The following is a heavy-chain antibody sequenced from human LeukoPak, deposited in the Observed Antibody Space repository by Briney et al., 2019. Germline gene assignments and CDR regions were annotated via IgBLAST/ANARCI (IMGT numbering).Heavy chain of an antibody. V-gene: IGHV4-39*01. CDR1: GGSISRTSYY. CDR3: GRVILGEAKSPIDC. J-gene: IGHJ4*02. D-gene: IGHD3-10*01. CDR2: ISYSANT. Sequence: SETLSLTCTVSGGSISRTSYYWGWIRQPPGKGLEWIGVISYSANTYYNPSLKSRVTISVDTSKNQFPLKLTSVTAADTAVYYCGRVILGEAKSPIDCWGQGTLVTVSS.